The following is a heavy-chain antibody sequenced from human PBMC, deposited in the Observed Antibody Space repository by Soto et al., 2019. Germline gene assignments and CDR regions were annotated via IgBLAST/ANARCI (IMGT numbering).Heavy chain of an antibody. J-gene: IGHJ6*02. V-gene: IGHV3-30-3*01. D-gene: IGHD2-15*01. CDR3: ARDSTYDSGGSCYGGYYYGIDL. CDR2: ISYDGSNK. CDR1: GFTFSSYA. Sequence: SLRLSCAAAGFTFSSYAMHWVRQAPGKGLEWVAVISYDGSNKYYADSVKGRFTISRDNAKNTLYLQMNSLKAEDTAGYNCARDSTYDSGGSCYGGYYYGIDLWSQGTTVTVSS.